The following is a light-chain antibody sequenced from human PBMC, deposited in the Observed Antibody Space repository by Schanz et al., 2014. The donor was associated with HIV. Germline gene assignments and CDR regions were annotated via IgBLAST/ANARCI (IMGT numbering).Light chain of an antibody. V-gene: IGKV3-15*01. CDR2: GAS. CDR3: QQYYDWKT. CDR1: QSVSSN. J-gene: IGKJ1*01. Sequence: EIVMTQSPATLSVSPGERATLSCRASQSVSSNLAWYQQKPGQAPRLLIYGASTRATGVPARFSGSGSGTEFTLTISSLQSEDLAVYYCQQYYDWKTFGQGTKVEIK.